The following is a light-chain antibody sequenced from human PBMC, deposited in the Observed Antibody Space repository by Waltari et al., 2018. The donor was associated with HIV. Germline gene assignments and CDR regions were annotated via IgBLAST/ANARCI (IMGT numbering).Light chain of an antibody. CDR3: CSYAGSYTFYV. J-gene: IGLJ1*01. V-gene: IGLV2-11*01. CDR1: SSDVGSYNY. Sequence: QSALTQPRSVSGPPGQSVTISCTGTSSDVGSYNYVSWYQQHPGKAPKLMIYDVSKRPSGVPDRFSGSKSGNTASLTISGLQAEDEADYYCCSYAGSYTFYVFGTGTKVTVL. CDR2: DVS.